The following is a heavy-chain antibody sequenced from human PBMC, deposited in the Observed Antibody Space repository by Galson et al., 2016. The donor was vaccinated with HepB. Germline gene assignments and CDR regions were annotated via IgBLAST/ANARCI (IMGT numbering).Heavy chain of an antibody. Sequence: SLRLSCAASGFTFSTYEMSWVRQAPGKGLEWVSYISSSGGAIYYADSVKGRFSVSRDNAKNSQYLQMNSLRAEDTAVYYCASSVPAHSSVWSGGFDSWGQGTLVTVSS. V-gene: IGHV3-48*03. CDR1: GFTFSTYE. D-gene: IGHD6-19*01. CDR2: ISSSGGAI. CDR3: ASSVPAHSSVWSGGFDS. J-gene: IGHJ4*02.